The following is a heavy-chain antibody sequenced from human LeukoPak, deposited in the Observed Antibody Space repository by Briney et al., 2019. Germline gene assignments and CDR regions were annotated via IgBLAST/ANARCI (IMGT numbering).Heavy chain of an antibody. J-gene: IGHJ6*03. D-gene: IGHD6-6*01. CDR3: ARQVEYSSSSGGYYYYYMDV. CDR2: IYYSGST. CDR1: GGSISSSSYY. Sequence: SETPSLTCTVSGGSISSSSYYWGWIRQPPGKGLEWIGSIYYSGSTYYNPSLKSRVTISVDTSKNQFSLKLSSVTAADTAVYYCARQVEYSSSSGGYYYYYMDVWGKGTTVTVSS. V-gene: IGHV4-39*01.